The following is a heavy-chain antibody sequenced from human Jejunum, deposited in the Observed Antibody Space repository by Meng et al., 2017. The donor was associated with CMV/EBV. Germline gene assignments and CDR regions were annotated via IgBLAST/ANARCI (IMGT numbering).Heavy chain of an antibody. D-gene: IGHD3-16*01. J-gene: IGHJ5*02. Sequence: CEALGYSFTADFIFWVRQAPGQGLEWMGWINSNSGATNYAQNFQGRVTMTRDTSISTVYMDLNSLTSDDTAIYYCVPYRTSSYWFGPWGQGTLVPSPQ. CDR1: GYSFTADF. CDR3: VPYRTSSYWFGP. V-gene: IGHV1-2*02. CDR2: INSNSGAT.